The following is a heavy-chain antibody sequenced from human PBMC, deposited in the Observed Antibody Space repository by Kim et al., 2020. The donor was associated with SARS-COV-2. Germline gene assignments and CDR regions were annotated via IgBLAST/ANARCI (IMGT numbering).Heavy chain of an antibody. CDR1: GFSFSTYA. Sequence: GGSLRLSCAASGFSFSTYAMCWVRQAPGKGLEWVTAISDSGESTYYTDSVKGRFTISRDNTRNTLFLQMNSLRADDTAIYYCAKGNSSGGFWGQGNLV. V-gene: IGHV3-23*01. CDR2: ISDSGEST. CDR3: AKGNSSGGF. J-gene: IGHJ1*01. D-gene: IGHD3-10*01.